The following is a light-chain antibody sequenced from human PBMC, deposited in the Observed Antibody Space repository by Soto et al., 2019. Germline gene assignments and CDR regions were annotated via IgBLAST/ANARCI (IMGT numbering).Light chain of an antibody. CDR1: QSVSSSY. V-gene: IGKV3-20*01. CDR2: GAS. J-gene: IGKJ5*01. CDR3: QQYGSSPIT. Sequence: IVMTQSPATLSVSPGGRATLSCRASQSVSSSYLAWYQQKPGQAPRLLIYGASSRATGIPDRFSGSGSGTDLTITISRLEPEDFEVYYCQQYGSSPITFGQGTRLEIK.